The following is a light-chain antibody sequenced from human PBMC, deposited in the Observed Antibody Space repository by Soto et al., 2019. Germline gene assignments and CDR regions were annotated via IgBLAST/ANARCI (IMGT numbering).Light chain of an antibody. CDR2: KSS. CDR3: QQYKSYWT. Sequence: GYRVTISCRASQYINTWLAWYQQQPGKAPRLLIYKSSSLQSGVPARFSGTGSGTEFTLTISSLQPDDFETYYCQQYKSYWTFGQGTKEEI. V-gene: IGKV1-5*03. J-gene: IGKJ1*01. CDR1: QYINTW.